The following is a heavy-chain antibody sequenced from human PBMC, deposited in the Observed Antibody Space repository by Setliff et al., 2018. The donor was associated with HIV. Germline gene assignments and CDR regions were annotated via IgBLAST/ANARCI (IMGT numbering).Heavy chain of an antibody. CDR2: MYYSGNT. CDR1: GVSISNYY. CDR3: ASTYCGGDCYSRYFQH. D-gene: IGHD2-21*02. V-gene: IGHV4-59*01. J-gene: IGHJ1*01. Sequence: SETLSLTCTVSGVSISNYYWSWIRQPPGKGLEWIGYMYYSGNTNYNPSLKSRVTISVDTSKSQFSLKLSSVTAADTAVYYCASTYCGGDCYSRYFQHWGQGTLVTVSS.